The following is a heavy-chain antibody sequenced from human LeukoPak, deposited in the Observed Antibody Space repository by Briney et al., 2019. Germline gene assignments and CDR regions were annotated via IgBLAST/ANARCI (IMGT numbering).Heavy chain of an antibody. CDR2: IQYDGSNE. CDR3: AKYYGDDPDYYYYMDV. Sequence: GGSLRLSCAASGFTFSSYGMHWVRQAPGKGLEWVAYIQYDGSNEQYADSVKGRFTISRDNSKNTLHLQMNSLRAEDTAVYYCAKYYGDDPDYYYYMDVWGKGTTVTISS. D-gene: IGHD4-17*01. CDR1: GFTFSSYG. V-gene: IGHV3-30*02. J-gene: IGHJ6*03.